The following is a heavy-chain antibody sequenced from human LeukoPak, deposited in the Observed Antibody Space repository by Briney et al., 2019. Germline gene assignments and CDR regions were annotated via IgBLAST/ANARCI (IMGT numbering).Heavy chain of an antibody. CDR2: ISYDGSNK. D-gene: IGHD4-17*01. J-gene: IGHJ6*02. V-gene: IGHV3-30-3*01. CDR1: GFTFSSYW. Sequence: PGGSLRLSCAASGFTFSSYWMSWVRQAPGKGLGWVAVISYDGSNKYYADSVKGRFTTSRDNSKNTLYLQMNSLRAEDTAVYYCARDNGKGYYGMDVWGQGTTVTVSS. CDR3: ARDNGKGYYGMDV.